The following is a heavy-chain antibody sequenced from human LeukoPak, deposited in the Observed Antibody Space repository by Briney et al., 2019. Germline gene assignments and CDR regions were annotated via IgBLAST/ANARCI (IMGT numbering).Heavy chain of an antibody. J-gene: IGHJ3*02. D-gene: IGHD2-15*01. V-gene: IGHV3-9*01. CDR2: ISWNSGSI. CDR1: GFTFDDYA. CDR3: AKAPYSNMDDAFDI. Sequence: GRSLRLSCAASGFTFDDYAMHWVRQAPGKGLEWVSGISWNSGSIGYADSVKGRFTISRDNAKNSLYLQMNSLRAEDTALYYCAKAPYSNMDDAFDIWGQGTMVTVSS.